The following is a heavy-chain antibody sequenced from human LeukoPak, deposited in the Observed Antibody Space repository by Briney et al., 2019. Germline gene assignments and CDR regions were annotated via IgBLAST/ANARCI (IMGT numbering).Heavy chain of an antibody. CDR3: ARVSVYYDILTGYQPLYMDV. J-gene: IGHJ6*03. V-gene: IGHV4-61*02. D-gene: IGHD3-9*01. CDR2: IYSSGTT. CDR1: GGSISSGNYY. Sequence: SETLSLTCTVSGGSISSGNYYWTWIRQPAGKGLEWIGRIYSSGTTNYNPSLKSRVTISMDTSKNHFSLGLTSVTTADTAVYYCARVSVYYDILTGYQPLYMDVWGKGTTVTISS.